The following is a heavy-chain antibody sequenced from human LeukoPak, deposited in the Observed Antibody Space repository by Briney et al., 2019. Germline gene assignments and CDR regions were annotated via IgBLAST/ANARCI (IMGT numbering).Heavy chain of an antibody. CDR2: ISYDGSNK. J-gene: IGHJ4*02. Sequence: PGGSLRLSCAASGFTFSSYGMHWVRQAPGKGLEWVAVISYDGSNKYYADSVKGRFTISRDNSKNTLYLQMNSLRAEDTAVYYCAKDAWVRGANCGGDCESPDYWGQGTLVTVSS. V-gene: IGHV3-30*18. CDR3: AKDAWVRGANCGGDCESPDY. CDR1: GFTFSSYG. D-gene: IGHD2-21*02.